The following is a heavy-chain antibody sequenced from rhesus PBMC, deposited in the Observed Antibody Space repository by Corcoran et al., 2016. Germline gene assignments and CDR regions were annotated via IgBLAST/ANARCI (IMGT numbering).Heavy chain of an antibody. V-gene: IGHV4-57*01. CDR3: ARSPIYSYGYGY. CDR2: ISGSGGST. CDR1: GGSVRSSNW. J-gene: IGHJ4*01. Sequence: QLQLQESGPGLVKPSETLSLTCAVSGGSVRSSNWWSWIRQPPGKGLEWIGRISGSGGSTSYNSSRTSRVPIETDTSKNQFSLKGSSVNAADTAVYYWARSPIYSYGYGYGGQGVLVTISS. D-gene: IGHD5-36*01.